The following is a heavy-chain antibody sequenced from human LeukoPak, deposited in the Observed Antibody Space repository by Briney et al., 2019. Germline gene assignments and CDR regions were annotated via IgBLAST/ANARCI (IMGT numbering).Heavy chain of an antibody. V-gene: IGHV3-74*01. J-gene: IGHJ4*02. Sequence: PGGSLRLSCAASGFTFSSYWMHWVRQAPGKGLVWVSRINSDGSSTSYADSVKGRFTISRDNAKNTLYLQMNSLRAEDTAAYYCARAKSGDRNIMITFGGVIDYWGQGTLVTVSS. D-gene: IGHD3-16*02. CDR1: GFTFSSYW. CDR2: INSDGSST. CDR3: ARAKSGDRNIMITFGGVIDY.